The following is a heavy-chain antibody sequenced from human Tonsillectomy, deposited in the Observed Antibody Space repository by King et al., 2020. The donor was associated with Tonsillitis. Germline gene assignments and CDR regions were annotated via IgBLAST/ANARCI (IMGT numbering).Heavy chain of an antibody. V-gene: IGHV4-39*01. CDR3: ARLKGYGGHSNPDYFDY. CDR1: GGSISSSYYY. D-gene: IGHD4-23*01. CDR2: TYYSGST. Sequence: QLQESGPGLVKPSETLSLTCTVSGGSISSSYYYWGWVRQPPGKGLELIGYTYYSGSTYYNPSLKSRVTVSVDTSKNQFSLRLNSVTAADTAIYYCARLKGYGGHSNPDYFDYWGQGTLVTVSS. J-gene: IGHJ4*02.